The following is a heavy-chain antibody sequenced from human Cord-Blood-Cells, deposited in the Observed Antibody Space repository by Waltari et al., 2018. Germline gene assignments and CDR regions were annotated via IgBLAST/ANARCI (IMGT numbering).Heavy chain of an antibody. CDR3: AGAPGDY. J-gene: IGHJ4*02. CDR1: GFTFSSYA. CDR2: ISYDGSNK. D-gene: IGHD7-27*01. V-gene: IGHV3-30-3*01. Sequence: QVQLVASGRGVVQPGRSLRLSCAASGFTFSSYAMHWVRQAPGKGLGWGAFISYDGSNKYYADCVKGRFTISRDNSKNTLYLQMNSLRAEDTAVYYCAGAPGDYWGQGTLVTVSS.